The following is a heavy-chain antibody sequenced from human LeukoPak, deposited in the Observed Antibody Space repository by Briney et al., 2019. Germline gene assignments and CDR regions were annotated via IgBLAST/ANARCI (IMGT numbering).Heavy chain of an antibody. CDR1: GVTFSSYG. J-gene: IGHJ3*02. D-gene: IGHD3-22*01. V-gene: IGHV3-33*01. CDR2: IWYDGSNK. Sequence: GGSLRLSCAASGVTFSSYGMHWVRQAPGKGLEWVAVIWYDGSNKYYADSVKGRFTISRDNSKNTLYLQMNSLRAEDTAVYYCARPYYDSSGYYYWGNAFDIWGQGTMVTVSS. CDR3: ARPYYDSSGYYYWGNAFDI.